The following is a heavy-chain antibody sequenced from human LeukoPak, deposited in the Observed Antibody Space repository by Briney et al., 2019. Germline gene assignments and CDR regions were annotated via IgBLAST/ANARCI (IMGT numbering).Heavy chain of an antibody. J-gene: IGHJ4*02. V-gene: IGHV1-3*01. CDR3: ARNGSGRGVAGFDY. CDR1: GYTFTSYA. CDR2: INAGNGNT. D-gene: IGHD3-10*01. Sequence: ASVKVSCKASGYTFTSYAMHWVRQAPGQRLEWMGWINAGNGNTKYSQKFQGRVTITRDTSASTAYMELSSLRSEDTAVYYCARNGSGRGVAGFDYWGQETLVTVSS.